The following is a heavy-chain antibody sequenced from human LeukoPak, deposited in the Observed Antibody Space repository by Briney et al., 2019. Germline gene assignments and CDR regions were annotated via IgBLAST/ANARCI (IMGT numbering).Heavy chain of an antibody. Sequence: PGGSLRLSCAASGFTFSNYGMHWVRQAPGKGLEWVAVISYDGSNKYYADSVKGRFTISRDNSKNTLYLQMNSLRAEDTAVYYCARRAGDYSHPYDYWGQGILVTVSS. V-gene: IGHV3-30*03. J-gene: IGHJ4*02. CDR3: ARRAGDYSHPYDY. CDR2: ISYDGSNK. CDR1: GFTFSNYG. D-gene: IGHD3-22*01.